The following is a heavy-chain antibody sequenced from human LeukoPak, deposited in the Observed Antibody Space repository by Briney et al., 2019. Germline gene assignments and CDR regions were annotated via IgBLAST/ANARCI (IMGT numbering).Heavy chain of an antibody. CDR1: GFTFSSYE. D-gene: IGHD5-12*01. V-gene: IGHV3-9*01. CDR3: AKGIVATINYYYYMDV. Sequence: GGSLRLSCAASGFTFSSYEMNWVRQAPGKGLEWVSGISWNSGSIGYADSVKGRFTISRDNAKNSLYLQMNSLRAEDTALYYCAKGIVATINYYYYMDVWGKGTTVTISS. CDR2: ISWNSGSI. J-gene: IGHJ6*03.